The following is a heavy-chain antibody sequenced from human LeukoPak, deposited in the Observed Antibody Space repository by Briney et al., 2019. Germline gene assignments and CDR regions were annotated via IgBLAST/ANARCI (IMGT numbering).Heavy chain of an antibody. CDR2: IYHSGST. V-gene: IGHV4-59*08. J-gene: IGHJ3*02. CDR1: GGSISSYY. CDR3: ASSWDI. Sequence: SQTLSLTCTVSGGSISSYYWSWIRQPPGKGLEWIGSIYHSGSTYYNPSLKSRVTISVDTSKNQFSLKLSSVTAADTAVYYCASSWDIWGQGTMVTVSS.